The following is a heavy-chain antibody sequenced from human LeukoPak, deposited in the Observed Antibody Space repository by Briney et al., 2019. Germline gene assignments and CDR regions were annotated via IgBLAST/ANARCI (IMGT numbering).Heavy chain of an antibody. J-gene: IGHJ3*02. CDR3: ARRANLGYCSGGSCFGAFDI. CDR2: IRYDGSNK. CDR1: GFTFSSYG. V-gene: IGHV3-30*02. Sequence: GGSLRLSCAASGFTFSSYGMHWVRQAPGKGLEWVAFIRYDGSNKYYADSVKGRFTISRDNSKNTLYLQMNSLRAEDTAVYYCARRANLGYCSGGSCFGAFDIWGQGTMVTVSS. D-gene: IGHD2-15*01.